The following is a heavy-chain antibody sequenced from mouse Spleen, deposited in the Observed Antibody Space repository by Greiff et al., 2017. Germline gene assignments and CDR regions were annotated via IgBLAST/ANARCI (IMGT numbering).Heavy chain of an antibody. CDR3: ARNWNEVYYGKGFGV. D-gene: IGHD1-1*01. CDR1: GFSLTSYG. Sequence: VQLMESGPGLVQPSQSLSITCTVSGFSLTSYGVHWVRQSPGKGLEWLGVIWSGGSTDYNAAFISRLSISKDNYKSQVFFKMNSLQADDTAIYYCARNWNEVYYGKGFGVWGTGTTVTVSS. J-gene: IGHJ1*03. V-gene: IGHV2-2*01. CDR2: IWSGGST.